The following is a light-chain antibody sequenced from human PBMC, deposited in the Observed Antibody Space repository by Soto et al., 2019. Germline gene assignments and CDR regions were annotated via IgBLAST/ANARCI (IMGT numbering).Light chain of an antibody. V-gene: IGKV3-20*01. CDR2: GAS. J-gene: IGKJ4*01. CDR1: QSVSSSY. Sequence: EIVLTQSPGTLSLSPGERATLSCRASQSVSSSYLAWYQQEPGQAPRLLIYGASSRATGIPDRFSGSGSGTDFTLTISRLEPEDFAVYYCQQYGRSPAFGGGTKVEIK. CDR3: QQYGRSPA.